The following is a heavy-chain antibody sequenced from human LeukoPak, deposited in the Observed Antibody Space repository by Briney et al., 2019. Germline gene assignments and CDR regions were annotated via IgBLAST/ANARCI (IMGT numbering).Heavy chain of an antibody. J-gene: IGHJ6*03. Sequence: SETLSLTCTVSGGSISSYYWSWIRQPPGKGLEWIRYIYYSGSTNYNPSLKSRVTISVDTSKNQFSLKLSSVSAADTAVYYCARVGFDSSSWYDWNYYYYMDVWGKGTTVTVSS. CDR2: IYYSGST. V-gene: IGHV4-59*01. CDR3: ARVGFDSSSWYDWNYYYYMDV. D-gene: IGHD6-13*01. CDR1: GGSISSYY.